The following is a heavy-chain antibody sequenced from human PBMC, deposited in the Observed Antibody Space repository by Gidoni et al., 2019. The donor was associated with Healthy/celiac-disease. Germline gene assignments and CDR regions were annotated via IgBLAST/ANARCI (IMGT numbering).Heavy chain of an antibody. Sequence: QVQLQESGPGLVQPSQTLSLTCTVSGGSIRSGCYYWSWIRQHPGKGLEWIGYIYYSGSTYYNPSLKSRVTISVDTSKNQFALNLSSVTAADTAVYYCARALDCSGGSCYRLFDYWGQGTLVTVSS. CDR2: IYYSGST. CDR3: ARALDCSGGSCYRLFDY. D-gene: IGHD2-15*01. J-gene: IGHJ4*02. CDR1: GGSIRSGCYY. V-gene: IGHV4-31*03.